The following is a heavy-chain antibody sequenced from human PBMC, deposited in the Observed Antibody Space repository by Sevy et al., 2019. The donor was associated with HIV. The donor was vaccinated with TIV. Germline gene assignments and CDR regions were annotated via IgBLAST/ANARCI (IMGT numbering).Heavy chain of an antibody. CDR3: ARFYSNSWEIDY. V-gene: IGHV4-39*01. Sequence: SETLSLTCTVSGGSISSSSYYWGWIRQPPGKGLEWIGSIYYSGSTYYNPSLKSRVTISVDTSKNQFSLKLSSVTAADTAVYYCARFYSNSWEIDYWGQGTLVTVSS. D-gene: IGHD6-13*01. J-gene: IGHJ4*02. CDR1: GGSISSSSYY. CDR2: IYYSGST.